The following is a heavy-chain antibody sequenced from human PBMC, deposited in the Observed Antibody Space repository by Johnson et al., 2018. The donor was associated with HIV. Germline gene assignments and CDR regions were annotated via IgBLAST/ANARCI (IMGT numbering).Heavy chain of an antibody. D-gene: IGHD1-1*01. CDR2: ISYDGSNK. CDR1: GFTFSSYW. Sequence: QVQLVESGGGVVQPGRSLRLSCAASGFTFSSYWMSWVRQAPGKGLESVAVISYDGSNKYYADSVKGRFTISRDNSKNTLYLQMNSLRAEDTAVYYCARGGVWNDLDAFDIWGQGTMVTVSS. V-gene: IGHV3-30-3*01. CDR3: ARGGVWNDLDAFDI. J-gene: IGHJ3*02.